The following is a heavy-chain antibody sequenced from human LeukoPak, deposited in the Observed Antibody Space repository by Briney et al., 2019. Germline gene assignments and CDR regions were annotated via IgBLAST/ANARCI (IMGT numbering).Heavy chain of an antibody. CDR3: ARYDFILISYFDL. D-gene: IGHD3-3*01. Sequence: GGSLRLSCAASGFTVSTNYMSWVHQAPGKKLEWVSDIYSDGSTFYADSVKGRFTISRDNSKNTLYLQMNSLRAEDTAVYHCARYDFILISYFDLWGRGTLVTVSS. V-gene: IGHV3-53*01. CDR1: GFTVSTNY. CDR2: IYSDGST. J-gene: IGHJ2*01.